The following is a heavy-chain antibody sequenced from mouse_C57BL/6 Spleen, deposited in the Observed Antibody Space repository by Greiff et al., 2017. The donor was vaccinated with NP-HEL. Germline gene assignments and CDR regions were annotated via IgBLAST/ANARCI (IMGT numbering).Heavy chain of an antibody. CDR2: IHPSDSDT. J-gene: IGHJ3*01. Sequence: QVQLQQPGAELVKPGASVKVSCKASGYTFTSYWMHWVKQRPGQGLEWIGRIHPSDSDTNYNQKFKSKATLTVDKSSSTAYMQLSSLTSEDSAVYYCAMRDYDYETWCAYWGQGTLVTVSA. V-gene: IGHV1-74*01. D-gene: IGHD2-4*01. CDR1: GYTFTSYW. CDR3: AMRDYDYETWCAY.